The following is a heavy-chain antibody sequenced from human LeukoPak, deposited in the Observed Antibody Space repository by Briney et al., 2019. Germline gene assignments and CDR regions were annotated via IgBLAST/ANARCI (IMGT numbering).Heavy chain of an antibody. J-gene: IGHJ4*02. Sequence: GESLKISCKGSGYTFTSYFIGWVRQVPAQGLEWVAIIRPGDSDTRYSPSFRGQVTVSADRSINTAYLQWSSPKASDTAMYYCVRHRSDSGSPPIDFWGQGTLVTVSS. CDR2: IRPGDSDT. CDR1: GYTFTSYF. V-gene: IGHV5-51*01. CDR3: VRHRSDSGSPPIDF. D-gene: IGHD6-6*01.